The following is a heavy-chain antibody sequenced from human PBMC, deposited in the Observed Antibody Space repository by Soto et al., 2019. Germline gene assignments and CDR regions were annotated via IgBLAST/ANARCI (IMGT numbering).Heavy chain of an antibody. CDR2: ISSSSSYI. Sequence: GGSLRLSCAASGSTFSGFIMNWVRQAPGKGLEWVSSISSSSSYIFYADSVKGRFTISRDNARNSLYLQANSLRAEDTAVYYCARISPLMPQGYLGQGTRVTVSS. V-gene: IGHV3-21*01. D-gene: IGHD2-2*01. J-gene: IGHJ4*02. CDR1: GSTFSGFI. CDR3: ARISPLMPQGY.